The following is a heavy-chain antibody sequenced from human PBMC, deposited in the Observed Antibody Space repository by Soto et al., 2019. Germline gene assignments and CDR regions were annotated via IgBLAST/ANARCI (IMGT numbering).Heavy chain of an antibody. V-gene: IGHV3-21*01. Sequence: EVQLVESGGGLVKPGGSLRLSCAASGFTFSSYSMNWVRQAPGKGLEWVSSISSSSIYIYYADSVKGRFTISRDNAKNSLYLQMNSLRAEDTAVYYCATGSPEWLERYGMDVWGQGTTVTVSS. CDR3: ATGSPEWLERYGMDV. D-gene: IGHD1-1*01. CDR2: ISSSSIYI. CDR1: GFTFSSYS. J-gene: IGHJ6*02.